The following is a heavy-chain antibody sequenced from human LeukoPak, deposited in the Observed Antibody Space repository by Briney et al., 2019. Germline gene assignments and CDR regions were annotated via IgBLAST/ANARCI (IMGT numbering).Heavy chain of an antibody. D-gene: IGHD1-26*01. CDR2: ISYDGSNK. J-gene: IGHJ4*02. Sequence: SGGSLRLSCAASGFTFSSYAMHWVRPAPGKGLEWVAVISYDGSNKYYADSVKGRFTISRDNAKNSLYLQMNSLRAEDTAVYYCARDQWGEGSSSLAFDYWGQGTLVTVSS. CDR1: GFTFSSYA. V-gene: IGHV3-30*04. CDR3: ARDQWGEGSSSLAFDY.